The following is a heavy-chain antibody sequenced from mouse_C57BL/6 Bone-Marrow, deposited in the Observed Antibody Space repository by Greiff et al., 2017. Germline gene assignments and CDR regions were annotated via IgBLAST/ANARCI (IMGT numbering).Heavy chain of an antibody. J-gene: IGHJ4*01. V-gene: IGHV5-16*01. CDR2: INYDGSST. CDR3: ARDAVLYAMDY. Sequence: EVKLVESEGGLVQPGSSMKLSCTASGFTFSDYYMAWVRQVPEKGLEWVANINYDGSSTYYLDSLKSRFIISRDNAKNILYLQMSSLKSEDTATYYCARDAVLYAMDYWGQGTSVTVSS. CDR1: GFTFSDYY.